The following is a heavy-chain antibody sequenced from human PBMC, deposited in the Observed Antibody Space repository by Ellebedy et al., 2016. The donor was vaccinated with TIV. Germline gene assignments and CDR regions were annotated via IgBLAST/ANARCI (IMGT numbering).Heavy chain of an antibody. CDR2: IYPGDSDT. CDR1: GYSFTSYW. CDR3: ARGPLDIVATIPRWGYFDY. D-gene: IGHD5-12*01. V-gene: IGHV5-51*01. J-gene: IGHJ4*02. Sequence: GESLKISXKGSGYSFTSYWIGWVRQMPGKGLEWMGIIYPGDSDTRYSPSFQGQVTISADKSISTAYLQWSSLKASDTAMYYCARGPLDIVATIPRWGYFDYWGQGTLVTVSS.